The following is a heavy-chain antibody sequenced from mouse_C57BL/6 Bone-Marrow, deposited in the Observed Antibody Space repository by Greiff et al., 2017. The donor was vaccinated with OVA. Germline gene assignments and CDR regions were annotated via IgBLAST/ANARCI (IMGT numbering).Heavy chain of an antibody. CDR2: ISNLAYSI. CDR3: ARWSSGTGAIDY. J-gene: IGHJ4*01. V-gene: IGHV5-15*01. CDR1: GFTFSDYG. Sequence: EVQLVESGGGLVQPGGSLKLSCAASGFTFSDYGMAWVRQAPRKGPEWVAFISNLAYSIYYADTVTGRFTLSRENAKNTLYLEMSSLRSEDTAMYYCARWSSGTGAIDYWGQGTSVTVSS. D-gene: IGHD4-1*01.